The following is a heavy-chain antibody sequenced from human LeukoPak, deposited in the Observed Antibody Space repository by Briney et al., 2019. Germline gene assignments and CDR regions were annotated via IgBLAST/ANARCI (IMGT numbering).Heavy chain of an antibody. V-gene: IGHV3-74*01. J-gene: IGHJ4*02. CDR1: GFTFSSYW. Sequence: GGSLRLSCAASGFTFSSYWMNWVRQVPGKGLVWVSRIANDGNNRDYADSVRGRFTISRDNSKNTVYLQLNSLRAGDTAIYYCTKDRRGPAAGTWYFDSWGQGTLVTVSS. CDR2: IANDGNNR. D-gene: IGHD6-13*01. CDR3: TKDRRGPAAGTWYFDS.